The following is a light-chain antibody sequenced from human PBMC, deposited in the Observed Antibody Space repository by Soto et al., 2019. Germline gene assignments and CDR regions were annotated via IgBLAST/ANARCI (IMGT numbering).Light chain of an antibody. CDR2: GAS. CDR3: QQYNNCPPLT. CDR1: ESVTRSK. V-gene: IGKV3-15*01. Sequence: EIVMTQAPATLSVSPGERATLSCRASESVTRSKLAWYQQKPGQPPRLLIYGASTRATGIPARFSGSGSGTEFTLTISGQQAEDLAVYYCQQYNNCPPLTFGQGTKVEIK. J-gene: IGKJ1*01.